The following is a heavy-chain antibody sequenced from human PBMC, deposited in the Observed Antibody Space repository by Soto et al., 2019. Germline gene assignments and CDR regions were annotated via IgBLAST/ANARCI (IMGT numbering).Heavy chain of an antibody. CDR1: GFIFTNYG. J-gene: IGHJ5*02. CDR2: ISPSSAYI. V-gene: IGHV3-21*01. D-gene: IGHD2-2*03. Sequence: GGSLRLSCAASGFIFTNYGMNWVRQAPGRGLQWVSSISPSSAYIYYADSVKGRFTISRDNAKNSLYLQMNSLRADDTAVYYCATDEGTVGWLLASWGQGTLVTGSS. CDR3: ATDEGTVGWLLAS.